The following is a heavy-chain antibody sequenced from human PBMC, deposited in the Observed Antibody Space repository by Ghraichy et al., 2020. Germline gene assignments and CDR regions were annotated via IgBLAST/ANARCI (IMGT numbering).Heavy chain of an antibody. Sequence: GGSLRLSCAASGFTFSSYAMSWVRQAPGKGLEWVSAISGSGGSTYYADSVKGRFTISRDNSKNTLYLQMNSLRAEDTAVYYCAKDPGMGCSGGSCYLGYYYYGMDVWGQGTTVTVSS. CDR3: AKDPGMGCSGGSCYLGYYYYGMDV. CDR2: ISGSGGST. CDR1: GFTFSSYA. D-gene: IGHD2-15*01. V-gene: IGHV3-23*01. J-gene: IGHJ6*02.